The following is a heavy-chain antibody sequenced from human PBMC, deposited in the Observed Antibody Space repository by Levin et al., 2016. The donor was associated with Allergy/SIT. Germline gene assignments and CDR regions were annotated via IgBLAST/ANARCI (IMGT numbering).Heavy chain of an antibody. V-gene: IGHV1-46*01. CDR2: INPSGGST. Sequence: WVRQAPGQGLEWMGIINPSGGSTSYAQKFQGRVTMTRDTSTSTVYMELSSLRSEDTAVYYCAREHSFYSGSYYALDAFDIWGQGTMVTVSS. CDR3: AREHSFYSGSYYALDAFDI. J-gene: IGHJ3*02. D-gene: IGHD1-26*01.